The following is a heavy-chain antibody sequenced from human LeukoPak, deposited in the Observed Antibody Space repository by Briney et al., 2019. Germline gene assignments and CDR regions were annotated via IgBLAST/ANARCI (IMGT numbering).Heavy chain of an antibody. Sequence: PWGSLRCSSSGSEFIIFVYGRERLRQAPGKGLEWVAVIWYDGSNKYYADSVKGRFTISRDNSKDTLYLQMNSLRAEDTAVYYCARDSLPGWFLVMDYWGQGTMVTVS. CDR2: IWYDGSNK. CDR3: ARDSLPGWFLVMDY. V-gene: IGHV3-33*01. D-gene: IGHD2-15*01. CDR1: EFIIFVYG. J-gene: IGHJ3*01.